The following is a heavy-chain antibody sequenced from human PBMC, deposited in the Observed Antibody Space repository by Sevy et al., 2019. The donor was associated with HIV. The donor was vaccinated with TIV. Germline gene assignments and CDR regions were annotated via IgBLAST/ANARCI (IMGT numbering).Heavy chain of an antibody. V-gene: IGHV3-73*01. J-gene: IGHJ5*02. D-gene: IGHD2-15*01. CDR3: TRQGVIAELDL. Sequence: GGSLRLSCAASGFNFNIAAIHWVRQAPGRGLEWVARIRSRADRYETEYSASVRGRFTISRDDSRTTAYLQMNSLKTEDTAVYSCTRQGVIAELDLWGQGTLVTVSS. CDR2: IRSRADRYET. CDR1: GFNFNIAA.